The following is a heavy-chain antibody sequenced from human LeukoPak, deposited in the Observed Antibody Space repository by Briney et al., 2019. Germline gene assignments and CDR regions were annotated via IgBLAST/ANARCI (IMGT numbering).Heavy chain of an antibody. Sequence: ASVKVSCKASGYTFTNYGISWVRQAPGQGLKWMGWISTYTGTPHYAQKLQGRVTMTTDTSTNTAYMDLRSLRSDDTAVYYCARGKTIRVADPFDYWGQGTLVTVSS. CDR1: GYTFTNYG. D-gene: IGHD6-19*01. J-gene: IGHJ4*02. CDR3: ARGKTIRVADPFDY. V-gene: IGHV1-18*01. CDR2: ISTYTGTP.